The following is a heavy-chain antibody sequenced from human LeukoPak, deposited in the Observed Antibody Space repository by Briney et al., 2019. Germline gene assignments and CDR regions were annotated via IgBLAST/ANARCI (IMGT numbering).Heavy chain of an antibody. J-gene: IGHJ6*03. CDR1: GFTFSSYS. CDR2: TSSTSLYI. V-gene: IGHV3-21*06. D-gene: IGHD1-26*01. CDR3: ARDPYSGSYGNYYYYFMDV. Sequence: GGSLRLSCAASGFTFSSYSMNWVRQAPGKGLEWVSYTSSTSLYIYYPDSVKGRFTISRDNAKNSLYLQMNSLRAEDTAVYYCARDPYSGSYGNYYYYFMDVWGKGTTVTISS.